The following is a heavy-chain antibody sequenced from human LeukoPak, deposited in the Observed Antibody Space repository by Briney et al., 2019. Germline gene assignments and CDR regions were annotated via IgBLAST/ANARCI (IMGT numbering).Heavy chain of an antibody. D-gene: IGHD3-10*01. CDR1: GFTFSSYA. Sequence: PGGSLRLSCAASGFTFSSYAMSWVRQAPGKGLEWVSAISGSGGSTYYADSVKGRFTISRDNSKNPLYLQMNSLRAEDTAVYYCAKGSLLWFGDPYFDYWGQGTLVTVSS. V-gene: IGHV3-23*01. CDR2: ISGSGGST. CDR3: AKGSLLWFGDPYFDY. J-gene: IGHJ4*02.